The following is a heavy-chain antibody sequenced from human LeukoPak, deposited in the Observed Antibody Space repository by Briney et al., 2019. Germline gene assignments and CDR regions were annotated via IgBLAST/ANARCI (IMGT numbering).Heavy chain of an antibody. Sequence: SETLSLTCTVSGYSISSGYYWNWIRQPAGKGLEWIGRIYNNESTWSNPSLKSRVSMSIDTSKNQFSLKLSSVTAADAAVYYCARDIGNHFGGLDHYYYDYWGPGTLVTVSS. V-gene: IGHV4-38-2*02. D-gene: IGHD2-15*01. CDR2: IYNNEST. J-gene: IGHJ4*02. CDR3: ARDIGNHFGGLDHYYYDY. CDR1: GYSISSGYY.